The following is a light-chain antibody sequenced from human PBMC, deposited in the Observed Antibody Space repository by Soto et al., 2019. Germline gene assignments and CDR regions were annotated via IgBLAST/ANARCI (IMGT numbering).Light chain of an antibody. CDR1: SSDVGSYNL. Sequence: QSALTQPASVSGSPGQSITISCTGTSSDVGSYNLVSWYQQHPGKAPKLMIYEGSKRPSGVSNCFSGSKSGNTASLTIAGLQAEGEADYYCCSNAGSSTFVFGGGTKLTVL. V-gene: IGLV2-23*03. J-gene: IGLJ2*01. CDR2: EGS. CDR3: CSNAGSSTFV.